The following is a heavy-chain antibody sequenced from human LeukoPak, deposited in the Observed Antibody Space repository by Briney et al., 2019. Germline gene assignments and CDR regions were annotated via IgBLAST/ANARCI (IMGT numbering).Heavy chain of an antibody. D-gene: IGHD4-17*01. CDR2: INPNSGGT. CDR1: GYTFTGYY. CDR3: ARDYGDYEDLNWFDP. Sequence: GASVKVSCKASGYTFTGYYMHWVRQAPGQGLEWMGWINPNSGGTNYAQKFQGRVTMTRDTSISTAYMELSRLRSDDTAVYYCARDYGDYEDLNWFDPWGQGTLVTVSS. V-gene: IGHV1-2*02. J-gene: IGHJ5*02.